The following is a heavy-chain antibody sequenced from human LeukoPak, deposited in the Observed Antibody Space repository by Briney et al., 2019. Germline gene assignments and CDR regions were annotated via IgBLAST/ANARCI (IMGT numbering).Heavy chain of an antibody. J-gene: IGHJ4*02. V-gene: IGHV3-7*01. CDR3: ARDVKGGNFDY. CDR2: IKKDGSEQ. Sequence: GGSLRLSCAASGFTYTNFWMSWVRQAPGKGLEWVANIKKDGSEQYYVDSVKGRFTISRDSAKNSLYLQMNSLRVEDTAVYYCARDVKGGNFDYWGQGTLVTVSS. D-gene: IGHD3-16*01. CDR1: GFTYTNFW.